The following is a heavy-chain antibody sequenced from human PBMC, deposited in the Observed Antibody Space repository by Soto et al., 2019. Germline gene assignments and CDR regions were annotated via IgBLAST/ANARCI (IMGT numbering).Heavy chain of an antibody. Sequence: QVQLVQSGAEVNKPGSSVKVSCKASGGTFSSYAISRVRQAPGQGLEWMGGIIPIFGTANYAQKFQGRVTITADESTSTAYMELSSLTAEDTAMYYCASGPWDSSGSYHYYGMDVWGQGTTVTVSS. CDR3: ASGPWDSSGSYHYYGMDV. CDR1: GGTFSSYA. D-gene: IGHD3-22*01. CDR2: IIPIFGTA. V-gene: IGHV1-69*01. J-gene: IGHJ6*02.